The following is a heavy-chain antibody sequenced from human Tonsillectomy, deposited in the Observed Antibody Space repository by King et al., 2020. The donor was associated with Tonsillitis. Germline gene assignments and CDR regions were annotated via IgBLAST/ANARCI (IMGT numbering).Heavy chain of an antibody. Sequence: QLVQSGSQVKKPGASVTVSCQTSGYTFTGHYLHWVRQAPGQGLEWMGWINPDSGDTNHAQKFQGRVAMTRATSISTAYMRLSSLRPDDTAFYYCATFALGTDISAFRYFRHWGQGTQVTGS. V-gene: IGHV1-2*02. CDR3: ATFALGTDISAFRYFRH. J-gene: IGHJ1*01. CDR2: INPDSGDT. D-gene: IGHD3-22*01. CDR1: GYTFTGHY.